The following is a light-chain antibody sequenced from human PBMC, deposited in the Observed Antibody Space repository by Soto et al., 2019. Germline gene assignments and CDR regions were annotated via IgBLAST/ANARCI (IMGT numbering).Light chain of an antibody. CDR2: LEGSGSY. CDR3: ETWDSNTRV. Sequence: QLVLTQSSSASASLGSSVKLTFTLSSWHINYIIAWHQQQPGKAPRYLMKLEGSGSYNKGSGVPDRFSGSSSGADRYLTISNLQFEDEADYYCETWDSNTRVFGGGTKVTVL. V-gene: IGLV4-60*02. CDR1: SWHINYI. J-gene: IGLJ2*01.